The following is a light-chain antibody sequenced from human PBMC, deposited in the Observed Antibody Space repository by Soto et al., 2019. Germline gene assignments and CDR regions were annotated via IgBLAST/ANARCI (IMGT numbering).Light chain of an antibody. CDR1: QSVCSRC. V-gene: IGKV3-20*01. CDR2: GAS. J-gene: IGKJ1*01. CDR3: QHYGSTPWT. Sequence: EIVLTQSPGTLSLSPGEGGTLSCRASQSVCSRCLAWYQQKPGQAPRLLIFGASSRATGIPDTFSGSGSGTDITLTISRLEPEDSAVYYCQHYGSTPWTFGQGTKVEI.